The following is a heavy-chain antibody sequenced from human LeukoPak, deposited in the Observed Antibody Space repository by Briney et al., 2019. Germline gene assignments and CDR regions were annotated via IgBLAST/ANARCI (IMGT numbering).Heavy chain of an antibody. CDR3: ARGLFQWPARIDY. V-gene: IGHV4-34*01. CDR2: INHSGST. D-gene: IGHD6-19*01. J-gene: IGHJ4*02. CDR1: GGSFSGYY. Sequence: SETLSLTCAVYGGSFSGYYWSWIRQPPGKGLEWIGEINHSGSTNYNPSLKSRVTISVDTSKNQFSLKLSFVTAADTAVYYCARGLFQWPARIDYWGQGTLVTVSS.